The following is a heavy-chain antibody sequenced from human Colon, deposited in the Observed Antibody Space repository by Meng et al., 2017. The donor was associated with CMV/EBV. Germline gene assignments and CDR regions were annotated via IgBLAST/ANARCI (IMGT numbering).Heavy chain of an antibody. CDR2: TNSDGSST. J-gene: IGHJ5*02. D-gene: IGHD4-17*01. CDR1: GFTFRSYA. Sequence: CAASGFTFRSYAMHWGRRAPGKGLVWVSRTNSDGSSTVYADYVKGRFTISRDNAKNTLYLQMNSLRAEDTAVYYCARYEYADYVLDHWGQGTLVTVSS. V-gene: IGHV3-74*01. CDR3: ARYEYADYVLDH.